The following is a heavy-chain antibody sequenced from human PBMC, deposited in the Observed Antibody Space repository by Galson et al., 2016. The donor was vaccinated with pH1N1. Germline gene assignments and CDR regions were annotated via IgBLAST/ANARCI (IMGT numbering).Heavy chain of an antibody. Sequence: ETLSLTCAVSGYSISSGYYWGWIRQPPGKGLEWIGSIYHSGSTYYNPSLRSRVTISVDTSKNQFSLKLSSVTAADMAVYYCATYIVAPLFDAFDIWGQGTMVTVSS. D-gene: IGHD5-12*01. J-gene: IGHJ3*02. CDR2: IYHSGST. CDR3: ATYIVAPLFDAFDI. CDR1: GYSISSGYY. V-gene: IGHV4-38-2*01.